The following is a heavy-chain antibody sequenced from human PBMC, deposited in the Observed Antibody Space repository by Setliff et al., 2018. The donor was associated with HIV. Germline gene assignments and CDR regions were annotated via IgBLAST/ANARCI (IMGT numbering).Heavy chain of an antibody. Sequence: HPGGSLRLSCAASGFTFSGSAMHWVRQASGKGLEWVGHMRGKANSYATAYAASVKGRFTISRDDSKNTAYLQMSSLKTEDTAVYYCTRHREGITMVRGPYYYYMDVWRKGTTVTVSS. D-gene: IGHD3-10*01. J-gene: IGHJ6*03. CDR1: GFTFSGSA. V-gene: IGHV3-73*01. CDR2: MRGKANSYAT. CDR3: TRHREGITMVRGPYYYYMDV.